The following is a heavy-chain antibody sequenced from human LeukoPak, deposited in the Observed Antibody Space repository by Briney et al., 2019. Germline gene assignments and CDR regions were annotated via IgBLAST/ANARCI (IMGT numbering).Heavy chain of an antibody. J-gene: IGHJ4*02. CDR2: INHSGST. CDR1: GGSFSGYY. CDR3: ARGRGYCSGGSCYSMGY. Sequence: SETLSLTCAVYGGSFSGYYWSWIRQPPGKGLEWIGEINHSGSTNYNPSLKSRVTISVDTSKNQFSLKLGSVTAADTAVYYCARGRGYCSGGSCYSMGYWGQGTLVTVSS. V-gene: IGHV4-34*01. D-gene: IGHD2-15*01.